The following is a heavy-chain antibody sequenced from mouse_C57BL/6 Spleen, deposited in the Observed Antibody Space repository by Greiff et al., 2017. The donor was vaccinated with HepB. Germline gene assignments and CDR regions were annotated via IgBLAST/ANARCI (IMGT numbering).Heavy chain of an antibody. J-gene: IGHJ3*01. CDR3: TRDPTIYDGYYGFAY. D-gene: IGHD2-3*01. CDR2: ISSGGDYI. CDR1: GFTFSSYA. Sequence: EVKLVESGEGLVKPGGSLKLSCAASGFTFSSYAMSWVRQTPEKRLEWVAYISSGGDYIYYADTVKGRFTISRDNARNTLYLQMSSLKSEDTAMYYCTRDPTIYDGYYGFAYWGQGTLVTVSA. V-gene: IGHV5-9-1*02.